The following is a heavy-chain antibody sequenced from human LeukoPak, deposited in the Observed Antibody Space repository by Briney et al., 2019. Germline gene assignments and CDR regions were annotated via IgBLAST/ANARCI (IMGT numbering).Heavy chain of an antibody. CDR2: IIPIFGTA. D-gene: IGHD4-11*01. CDR1: GDTFSSYA. CDR3: ARDKTTVTGRTRYYYYYMDV. V-gene: IGHV1-69*13. J-gene: IGHJ6*03. Sequence: EASVKVSCKASGDTFSSYAISWVRQAPGQGLEWMGGIIPIFGTAKYAQKFQGRVTITADESTSTAYMELSSLRSEDTAVYYCARDKTTVTGRTRYYYYYMDVWGKGTTVTVSS.